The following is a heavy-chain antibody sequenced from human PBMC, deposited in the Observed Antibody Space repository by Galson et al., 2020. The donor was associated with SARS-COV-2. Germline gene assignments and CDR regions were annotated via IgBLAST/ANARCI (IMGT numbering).Heavy chain of an antibody. D-gene: IGHD3-22*01. Sequence: ASVTVSCKASGYTFTSYGISWVRQAPGQGLEWMGWISAYNGNTNYAQKLQGRVTMTTDTSISTAYMELSRLRSDDTAVYYCARDIEFAAVVGLFDYWGQGTLVTVSS. J-gene: IGHJ4*02. CDR2: ISAYNGNT. CDR3: ARDIEFAAVVGLFDY. CDR1: GYTFTSYG. V-gene: IGHV1-18*01.